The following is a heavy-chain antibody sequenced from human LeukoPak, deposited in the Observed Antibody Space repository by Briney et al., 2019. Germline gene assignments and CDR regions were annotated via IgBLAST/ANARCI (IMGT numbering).Heavy chain of an antibody. J-gene: IGHJ6*02. CDR2: INHSGST. CDR1: GGSFSGYY. CDR3: ARGLRFLVV. V-gene: IGHV4-34*01. D-gene: IGHD3-3*01. Sequence: SETLSLTCAVYGGSFSGYYWSWIRQPPGKGLEWIGEINHSGSTNYNPSLKSRVTISVDTSKNQFSLMLSFVTAADTAVYYCARGLRFLVVWGQGTTVTVSS.